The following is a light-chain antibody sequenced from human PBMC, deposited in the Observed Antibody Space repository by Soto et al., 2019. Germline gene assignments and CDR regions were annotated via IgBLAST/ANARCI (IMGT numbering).Light chain of an antibody. CDR3: SSYAGSNIFL. CDR1: SSDVGGYNF. CDR2: EVN. Sequence: QSALTQPPSASGSPGQSVTISCTGTSSDVGGYNFVSWYQHHPGKAPKFMIYEVNKRPSGVPDRFSGSKSGNTASLTVSGLQAEDEADYYCSSYAGSNIFLFGGGTKLTVL. V-gene: IGLV2-8*01. J-gene: IGLJ2*01.